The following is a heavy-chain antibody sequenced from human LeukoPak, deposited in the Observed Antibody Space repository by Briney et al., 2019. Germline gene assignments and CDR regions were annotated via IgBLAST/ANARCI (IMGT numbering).Heavy chain of an antibody. Sequence: ASVKVSCKASGYTFTGYYMRWVRQAPGQGLEWMGRINPNSGGTNYAQKFQGRVTMTRDTSISTAYMELSRLRSDDTAVYYCARGGTYYDFWSGYCCFDYWGQGTLVTVSS. CDR1: GYTFTGYY. D-gene: IGHD3-3*01. V-gene: IGHV1-2*06. CDR2: INPNSGGT. CDR3: ARGGTYYDFWSGYCCFDY. J-gene: IGHJ4*02.